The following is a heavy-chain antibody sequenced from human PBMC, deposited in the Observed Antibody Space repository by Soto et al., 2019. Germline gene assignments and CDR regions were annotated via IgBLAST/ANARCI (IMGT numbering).Heavy chain of an antibody. CDR3: ARVQGRWYGSGSYQCMDV. CDR2: IWFDGSNE. V-gene: IGHV3-33*01. D-gene: IGHD3-10*01. Sequence: QVQLVESGGGVVQPGRSLRLSCAASGFTFRNYGMYWVRQAPGKGLEWVAVIWFDGSNENYADSVKGRFTVSRDNSKNTLYLQMNSLRAEDTAVYYCARVQGRWYGSGSYQCMDVWGQGTTVTVSS. CDR1: GFTFRNYG. J-gene: IGHJ6*02.